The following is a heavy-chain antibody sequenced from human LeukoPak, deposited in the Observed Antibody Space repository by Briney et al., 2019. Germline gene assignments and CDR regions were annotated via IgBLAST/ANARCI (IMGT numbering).Heavy chain of an antibody. CDR1: GFSFSDYA. D-gene: IGHD3-10*01. CDR2: ITDKGANT. CDR3: AKDPGGRSNWFDP. Sequence: GGSLRLSCDASGFSFSDYAMHWVRQAPGKGLEWVSTITDKGANTYYADSVKGRFTISRDNSKSTLYLQMNSLRAEDTAVYYCAKDPGGRSNWFDPWGQGALVTVSS. J-gene: IGHJ5*02. V-gene: IGHV3-23*01.